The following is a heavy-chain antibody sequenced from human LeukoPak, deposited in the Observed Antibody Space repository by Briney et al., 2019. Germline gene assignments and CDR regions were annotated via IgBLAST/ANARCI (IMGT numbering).Heavy chain of an antibody. CDR3: ARLPMGCTNGVCYTYAFDI. CDR1: GGSISSYY. D-gene: IGHD2-8*01. Sequence: TSETLSLTCTVSGGSISSYYWSWIRQPPGKGLEWIGYIYYSGSTNYNPSLKSRVTISVDTSKNQFSLKLSSVTAADTAVYYCARLPMGCTNGVCYTYAFDIWGQGTMVTVSS. J-gene: IGHJ3*02. CDR2: IYYSGST. V-gene: IGHV4-59*08.